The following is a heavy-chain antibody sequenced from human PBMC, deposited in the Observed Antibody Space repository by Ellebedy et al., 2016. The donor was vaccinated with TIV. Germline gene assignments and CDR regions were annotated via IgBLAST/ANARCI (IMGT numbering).Heavy chain of an antibody. CDR3: ATDPDGVYGDTTAY. CDR2: IYTVGDT. D-gene: IGHD4-17*01. V-gene: IGHV3-53*01. Sequence: GGSLRLSCAVSGFTVSSKYMIWVRQAPGKGLEWLSVIYTVGDTYYADSVKGRFTVIRDNSENTLFLQMKSLRADDTAVYYCATDPDGVYGDTTAYWGRGTLVTVSS. CDR1: GFTVSSKY. J-gene: IGHJ4*02.